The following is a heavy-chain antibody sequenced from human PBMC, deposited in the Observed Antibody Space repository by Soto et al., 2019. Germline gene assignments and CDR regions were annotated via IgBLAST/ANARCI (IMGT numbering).Heavy chain of an antibody. V-gene: IGHV4-34*01. D-gene: IGHD3-22*01. J-gene: IGHJ6*02. CDR2: INHSGST. CDR3: ARVTMIVERQIPRFYYQVMDV. CDR1: GESFSDYY. Sequence: SETLSLTCTVYGESFSDYYWSWIRQPPGKGLEWIGEINHSGSTNYNPSLKSRVTMSVDTSNNHFSLNLSSVTAADTAVYSCARVTMIVERQIPRFYYQVMDVWGQGTTVTVSS.